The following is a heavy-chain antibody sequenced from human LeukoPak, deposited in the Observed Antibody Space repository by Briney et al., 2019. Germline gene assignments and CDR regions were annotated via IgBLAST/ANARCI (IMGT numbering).Heavy chain of an antibody. D-gene: IGHD3-9*01. Sequence: GGSLRLSCEASGFTFSSYAMHWVRQAPGQGLEWVAVISYNGSNKYYADSVKGRFTISRDNSKNTLYLQIISLRAEDTAVYYCGRVSGLTGYYLTFDYWGQGTLVTVCS. J-gene: IGHJ4*02. CDR2: ISYNGSNK. CDR3: GRVSGLTGYYLTFDY. V-gene: IGHV3-30-3*01. CDR1: GFTFSSYA.